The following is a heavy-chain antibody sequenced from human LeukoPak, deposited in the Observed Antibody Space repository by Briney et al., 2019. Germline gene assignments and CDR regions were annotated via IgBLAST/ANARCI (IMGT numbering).Heavy chain of an antibody. V-gene: IGHV4-39*07. D-gene: IGHD3-10*01. CDR1: GGSISTSNYY. CDR2: IFYSGST. CDR3: AKSKGYGLVDI. Sequence: SETLSLTCTVSGGSISTSNYYWGWIRQPPGKGLEWIGNIFYSGSTYYSPSLRSRVTISLDTYRKQFSLKLNSVTAADTTVYYCAKSKGYGLVDIWGQVTMVTVSS. J-gene: IGHJ3*02.